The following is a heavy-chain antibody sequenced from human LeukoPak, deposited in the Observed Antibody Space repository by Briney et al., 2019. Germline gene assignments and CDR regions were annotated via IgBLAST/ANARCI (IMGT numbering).Heavy chain of an antibody. Sequence: SQTLSLTCTVSGGSISSGDYYWSWIRQPPGKGLEWIGEINHSGSTNYNPSLKSRVTISVDTSKNQFSLKLSSVTAADTAVYYCARALYYYDSSGYYRYYYYYGMDVWGQGTTVTVSS. CDR2: INHSGST. V-gene: IGHV4-30-4*08. D-gene: IGHD3-22*01. CDR3: ARALYYYDSSGYYRYYYYYGMDV. CDR1: GGSISSGDYY. J-gene: IGHJ6*02.